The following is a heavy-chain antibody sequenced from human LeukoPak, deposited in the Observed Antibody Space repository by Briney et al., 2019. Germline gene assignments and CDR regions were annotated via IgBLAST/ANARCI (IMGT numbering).Heavy chain of an antibody. J-gene: IGHJ5*02. D-gene: IGHD3-3*01. CDR1: GGSISSYY. V-gene: IGHV4-59*01. Sequence: PSETLSLTCTVSGGSISSYYWSWIRQPPGKGLEWTGYIYYSGSTNYNPSLKSRVTISVDASKKQFSLNLSSLTAAATAVYYCAGDYGGYEFWNGYWRGCWFDPWGQGTLVTVSS. CDR2: IYYSGST. CDR3: AGDYGGYEFWNGYWRGCWFDP.